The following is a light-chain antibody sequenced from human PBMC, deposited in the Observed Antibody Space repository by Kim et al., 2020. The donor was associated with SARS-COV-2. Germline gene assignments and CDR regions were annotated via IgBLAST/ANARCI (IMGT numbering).Light chain of an antibody. J-gene: IGKJ2*01. CDR2: GAS. V-gene: IGKV3-15*01. Sequence: LSLPPGERAARYSRARQSVGRHLAWYQRKPGQGPRLLIYGASTRATGFPARFSGSGSETDFTLTISSLQSEDFAEYYCQQYNDWPTFGQGTKLEI. CDR1: QSVGRH. CDR3: QQYNDWPT.